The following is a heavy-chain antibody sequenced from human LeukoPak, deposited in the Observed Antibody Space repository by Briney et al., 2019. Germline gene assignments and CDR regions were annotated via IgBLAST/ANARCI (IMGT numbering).Heavy chain of an antibody. J-gene: IGHJ6*02. Sequence: GGSLRLSCAASGFTVSSNYMSWVRQAPGKGLEWVSAISGSGGSTYYADSVKGRFTISRDNSKNTLYLQMNSLRAEDTAVYYCAKSRTTGLVTYGMDVWGQGTTVTVSS. V-gene: IGHV3-23*01. CDR3: AKSRTTGLVTYGMDV. CDR2: ISGSGGST. D-gene: IGHD4-17*01. CDR1: GFTVSSNY.